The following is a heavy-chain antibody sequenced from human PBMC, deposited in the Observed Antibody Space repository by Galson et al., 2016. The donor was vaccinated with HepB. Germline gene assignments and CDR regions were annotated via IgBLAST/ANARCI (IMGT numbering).Heavy chain of an antibody. CDR3: ARHSHCSDLTCYSFDY. D-gene: IGHD2-15*01. J-gene: IGHJ4*02. CDR1: GFTFSDHY. CDR2: IRNKAKGYTT. Sequence: SLRLSCAASGFTFSDHYMDWVRQAPGKGLEWVGRIRNKAKGYTTEYAASVRGRFIISRDDSKNSLFLQMFRLRTEDTAVYYCARHSHCSDLTCYSFDYWGQGTLVTVSS. V-gene: IGHV3-72*01.